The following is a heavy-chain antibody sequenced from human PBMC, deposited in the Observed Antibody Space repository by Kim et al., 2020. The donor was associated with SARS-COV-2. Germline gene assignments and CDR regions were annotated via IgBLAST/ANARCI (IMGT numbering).Heavy chain of an antibody. CDR3: AREPGSDWNYVFEY. J-gene: IGHJ4*02. CDR2: IRIKAYGETT. D-gene: IGHD1-7*01. V-gene: IGHV3-49*03. Sequence: GGSLRLSCTGSGFNFRDYGLIWLRQAPGKGLEWVGLIRIKAYGETTEYAASVKRRFTISRDDSKSIVYLQMNALKTEDTAVYYCAREPGSDWNYVFEYCGQGTLVTVSS. CDR1: GFNFRDYG.